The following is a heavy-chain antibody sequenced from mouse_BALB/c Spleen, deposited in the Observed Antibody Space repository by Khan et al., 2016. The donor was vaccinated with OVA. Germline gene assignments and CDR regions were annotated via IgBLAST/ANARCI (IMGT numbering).Heavy chain of an antibody. CDR1: GFTFSDYY. J-gene: IGHJ3*01. CDR3: TSAGYGGVTY. Sequence: EVELVESGGGLVKPGGSLKLSCAASGFTFSDYYMYWVRQTPDKRLEWVATISDGGSYTYYPDSVKGRVTISRDNATNNLYLQLSSLKSEDTAMYYCTSAGYGGVTYWGQGTLVTVSA. CDR2: ISDGGSYT. V-gene: IGHV5-4*02. D-gene: IGHD1-1*02.